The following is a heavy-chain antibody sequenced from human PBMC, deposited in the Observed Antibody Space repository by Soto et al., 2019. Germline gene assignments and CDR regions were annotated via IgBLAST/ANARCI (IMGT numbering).Heavy chain of an antibody. Sequence: QVQLQQWGAGLLKPSETLTLTCTVYGGSFSGNYWSWIRQPPGMGLEWIGEISHSGSGTNYNPSPKXRXTXXGDTSKNQSSLKLSSVTAADTAMYYCARGHLPGGNTFYYDYWGQGTLVSVSS. CDR1: GGSFSGNY. CDR2: ISHSGSGT. CDR3: ARGHLPGGNTFYYDY. J-gene: IGHJ4*02. D-gene: IGHD2-15*01. V-gene: IGHV4-34*01.